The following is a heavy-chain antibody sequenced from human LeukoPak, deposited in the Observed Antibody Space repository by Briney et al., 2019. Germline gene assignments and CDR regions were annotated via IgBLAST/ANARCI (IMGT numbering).Heavy chain of an antibody. V-gene: IGHV4-31*03. J-gene: IGHJ2*01. CDR2: IYYSGST. CDR3: ASRAEGYCSSTSCIGRYFDL. D-gene: IGHD2-2*01. Sequence: SETLSLTCTVSGGSISSGGYYWSWIRQHPGQGLVWIGYIYYSGSTYYNPSLKSRVTISVDTSKNQFSLKLSSVTAADTAVYYCASRAEGYCSSTSCIGRYFDLWGRGTLVAVSS. CDR1: GGSISSGGYY.